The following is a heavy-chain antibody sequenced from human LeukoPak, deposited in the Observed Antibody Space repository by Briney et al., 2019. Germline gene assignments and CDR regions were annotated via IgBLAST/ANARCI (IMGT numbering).Heavy chain of an antibody. Sequence: GGSLRLSCAASGFTFSSYAMHWLRQAPGKGLEWVAVISYDGSNKYYADSVKGRFTISRDNSKNTLYLQMNSLRAEDTAVYYCARGPYSSGWYYFDYWGQGTLVTVSS. CDR3: ARGPYSSGWYYFDY. D-gene: IGHD6-19*01. CDR1: GFTFSSYA. V-gene: IGHV3-30*04. J-gene: IGHJ4*02. CDR2: ISYDGSNK.